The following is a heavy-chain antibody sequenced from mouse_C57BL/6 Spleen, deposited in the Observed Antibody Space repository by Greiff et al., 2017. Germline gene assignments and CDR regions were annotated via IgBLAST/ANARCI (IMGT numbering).Heavy chain of an antibody. CDR1: GYSITSGYY. D-gene: IGHD1-1*01. CDR2: ISYDGSN. J-gene: IGHJ3*01. Sequence: VQLKESGPGLVKPSQSLSLTCSVTGYSITSGYYWNWIRQFPGNKLEWMGYISYDGSNNYNPSLKNRISITRDTSKNQFFLKLNSVTTEDTATYYCASLYGSRAWFAYWGQGTLVTVSA. CDR3: ASLYGSRAWFAY. V-gene: IGHV3-6*01.